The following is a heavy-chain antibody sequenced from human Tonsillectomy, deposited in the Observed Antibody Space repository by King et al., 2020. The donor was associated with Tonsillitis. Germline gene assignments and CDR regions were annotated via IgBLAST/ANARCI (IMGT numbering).Heavy chain of an antibody. CDR1: GFTFRSYW. J-gene: IGHJ4*02. CDR2: IRQDGSDI. D-gene: IGHD2-21*01. CDR3: ARELRVSY. Sequence: DVQLVESGGGLVQPGGSLRLSCVVSGFTFRSYWMTWVRQPPGKAPEWVASIRQDGSDIYYVDSVKGRFTISRDNAKNSLFLQMNSLRVGDTAVYYCARELRVSYWGQGTLVTVSS. V-gene: IGHV3-7*03.